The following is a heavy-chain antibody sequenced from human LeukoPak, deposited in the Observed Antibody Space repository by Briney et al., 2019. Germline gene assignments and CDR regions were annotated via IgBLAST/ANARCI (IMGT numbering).Heavy chain of an antibody. CDR1: GFPFSSYE. J-gene: IGHJ6*04. CDR3: AELGITMVGGV. D-gene: IGHD3-10*02. V-gene: IGHV3-48*03. Sequence: GGSLSLSCAASGFPFSSYEMNWVRQAPGKGLEWVSYISSSGSTIYYADSVKGRFTISRDNAENSLYLQMNSLRAEDTAVYYCAELGITMVGGVWGKGTTVTISS. CDR2: ISSSGSTI.